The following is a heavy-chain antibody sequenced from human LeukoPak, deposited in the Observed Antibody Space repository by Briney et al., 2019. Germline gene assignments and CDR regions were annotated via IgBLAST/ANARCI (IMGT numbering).Heavy chain of an antibody. CDR1: GFTFSSYS. Sequence: GGSLRLSCAASGFTFSSYSMNWVRQAPGKGLEWVSSISSSTSYIYYADSVKGRFTISRDNAKNSLYLQMNSLRAEDTAVYYCARDRAGGGAISGYWGQGTLVTVSS. J-gene: IGHJ4*02. D-gene: IGHD3-16*01. CDR2: ISSSTSYI. CDR3: ARDRAGGGAISGY. V-gene: IGHV3-21*01.